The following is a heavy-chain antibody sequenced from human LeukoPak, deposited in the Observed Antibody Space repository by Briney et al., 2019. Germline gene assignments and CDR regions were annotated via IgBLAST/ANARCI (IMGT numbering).Heavy chain of an antibody. V-gene: IGHV4-61*01. Sequence: PSETLSLTCTVSGGSVSSGNYFWTWIRQPPGKGLEWLGYIFYTGSTNYNPSLKSRVTISLDTTKNQFSLKLSSVTAADTAVYYCARVLGYCSGGSCYASWFDPWGQGTLVTVSS. D-gene: IGHD2-15*01. CDR1: GGSVSSGNYF. J-gene: IGHJ5*02. CDR2: IFYTGST. CDR3: ARVLGYCSGGSCYASWFDP.